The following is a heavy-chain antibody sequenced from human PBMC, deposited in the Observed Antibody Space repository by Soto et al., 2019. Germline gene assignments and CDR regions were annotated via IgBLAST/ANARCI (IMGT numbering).Heavy chain of an antibody. CDR3: ARDPTYYDYVWGSYRTYYYGMDV. CDR1: GFTFRNYG. D-gene: IGHD3-16*02. Sequence: GGSLRLSCAASGFTFRNYGMNWVRQAPGKGLEWVSYIGIGSSTKYYADSVKGRFTISRDNAKNSLYLQMNSLRAEDTAVYYCARDPTYYDYVWGSYRTYYYGMDVWGQGTTVTVSS. CDR2: IGIGSSTK. V-gene: IGHV3-48*01. J-gene: IGHJ6*02.